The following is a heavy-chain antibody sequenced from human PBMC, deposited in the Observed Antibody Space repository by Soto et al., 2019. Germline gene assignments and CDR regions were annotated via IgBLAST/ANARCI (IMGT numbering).Heavy chain of an antibody. J-gene: IGHJ4*02. D-gene: IGHD1-1*01. Sequence: ASVKVSCKASGGTFNSYTLSWVRQAPGQGLEWLGRFIPVLGVTNYAQKFQGRVTLTADKSTSTAYMELNNLTSEDTAVYYCARGAAADGPWYNWSDYWGQGTLVTVSS. CDR3: ARGAAADGPWYNWSDY. V-gene: IGHV1-69*02. CDR2: FIPVLGVT. CDR1: GGTFNSYT.